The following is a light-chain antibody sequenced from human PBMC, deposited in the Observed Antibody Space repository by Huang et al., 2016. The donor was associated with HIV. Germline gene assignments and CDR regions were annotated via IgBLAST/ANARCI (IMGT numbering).Light chain of an antibody. CDR3: QQHYTSWT. Sequence: DIVMTQSPDSLAVSLGERATIHCKFSQSVLYSSNNKNYLVWYQQKPGQPPKLLLSWASTRESGVPDRFSGGGSGTDFTLTISSLQAEDVAVYCCQQHYTSWTFGQGTKVEIK. CDR1: QSVLYSSNNKNY. V-gene: IGKV4-1*01. CDR2: WAS. J-gene: IGKJ1*01.